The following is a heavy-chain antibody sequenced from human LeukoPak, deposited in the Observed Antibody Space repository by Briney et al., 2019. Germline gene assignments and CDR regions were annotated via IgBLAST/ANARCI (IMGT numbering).Heavy chain of an antibody. D-gene: IGHD7-27*01. CDR1: GFTFSSYE. J-gene: IGHJ4*02. V-gene: IGHV3-48*03. CDR2: ISSSGSTK. Sequence: PGGSLRLSCAASGFTFSSYEMNWVRQAPGKGLEWVSYISSSGSTKYYADSLKGRSTISRDNAKNSLYLQMNSLRAEDTAVYYCARNWGYFDYWGQGTLLTVSS. CDR3: ARNWGYFDY.